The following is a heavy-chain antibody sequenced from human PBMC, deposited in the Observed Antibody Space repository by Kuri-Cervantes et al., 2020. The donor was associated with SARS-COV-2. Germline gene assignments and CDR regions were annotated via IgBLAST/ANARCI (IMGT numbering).Heavy chain of an antibody. CDR2: ISSNGGST. CDR1: GFSFSSYA. D-gene: IGHD3-3*02. CDR3: VKDPKGFGVSFLVAAFDI. Sequence: GGSLRLSCSVSGFSFSSYAMHWVRQPPGKGLEYVSAISSNGGSTYYADSVKGRFTISRDNSKSTLYLQMSSLRAEDTAVYYCVKDPKGFGVSFLVAAFDILGQGTMVTVSS. V-gene: IGHV3-64D*08. J-gene: IGHJ3*02.